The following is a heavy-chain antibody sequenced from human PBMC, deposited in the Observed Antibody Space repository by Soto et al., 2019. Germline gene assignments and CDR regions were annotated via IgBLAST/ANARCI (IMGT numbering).Heavy chain of an antibody. J-gene: IGHJ6*02. D-gene: IGHD1-1*01. Sequence: PGGSLRLSCAASGFTFSSYGMHWVRQAPGKGLEWVAVIWYDGSNKYYADSVKGRFTTSRDNAKNSLYLQMNSLRAEDTAVYYCARVGTTSTGIYYYGMDVWGQGTTVTVSS. V-gene: IGHV3-33*01. CDR1: GFTFSSYG. CDR2: IWYDGSNK. CDR3: ARVGTTSTGIYYYGMDV.